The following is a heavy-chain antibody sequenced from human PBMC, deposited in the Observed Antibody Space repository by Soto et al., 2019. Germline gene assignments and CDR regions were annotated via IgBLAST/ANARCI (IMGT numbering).Heavy chain of an antibody. D-gene: IGHD3-9*01. Sequence: EVQLVESGGGLVKPRGSLRLSCAASGFTFSSYSMNWVRQAPGKGLEWVSSISSSSSYIYYADSVKGRFTISRDNAKNSLYLQMNSLRAEDTAVYYCARDPGVLRYFDWLLKGFDYWGQGTLVTVSS. V-gene: IGHV3-21*01. CDR1: GFTFSSYS. CDR2: ISSSSSYI. J-gene: IGHJ4*02. CDR3: ARDPGVLRYFDWLLKGFDY.